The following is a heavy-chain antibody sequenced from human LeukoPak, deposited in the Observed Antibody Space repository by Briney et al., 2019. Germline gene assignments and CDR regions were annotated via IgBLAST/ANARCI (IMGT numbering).Heavy chain of an antibody. CDR3: ARDARGGGDYVPWFDP. CDR1: GGSISSGGYY. CDR2: IYYSGST. Sequence: SQTLSLTCTVSGGSISSGGYYWSWIRQHPGKGLEWIGYIYYSGSTYYNPSLKSRVTISVDTSKNQFSLKLSSVTAADTAVYYCARDARGGGDYVPWFDPWGQGTLVTVSS. V-gene: IGHV4-31*03. D-gene: IGHD4-17*01. J-gene: IGHJ5*02.